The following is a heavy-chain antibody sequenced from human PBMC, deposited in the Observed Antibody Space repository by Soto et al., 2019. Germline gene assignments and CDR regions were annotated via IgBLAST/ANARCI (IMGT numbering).Heavy chain of an antibody. D-gene: IGHD1-26*01. CDR2: INPNSGGT. V-gene: IGHV1-2*04. J-gene: IGHJ6*02. Sequence: ASVKVSCKASGYTFTGYYMHWVRQAPGQGLEWMGWINPNSGGTNYAQKFQGWVTMTRDTSISTAYMELSRRRSDDTAVYYCARSVGATPGYYYYGMDVWGQGTTVTVSS. CDR3: ARSVGATPGYYYYGMDV. CDR1: GYTFTGYY.